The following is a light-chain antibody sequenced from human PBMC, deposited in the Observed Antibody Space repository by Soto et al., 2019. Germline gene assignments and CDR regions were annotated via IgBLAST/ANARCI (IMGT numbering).Light chain of an antibody. CDR2: DAS. J-gene: IGKJ1*01. CDR3: KQYNGXPWT. V-gene: IGKV1-5*01. CDR1: QTIFNW. Sequence: DIQMTQSPSTLSASVGDRVTITCRASQTIFNWLAWYKRQPGRAPKLLIYDASSLQSGVPSTFSGSGSGTEFTLTISSLQPGDFATYYFKQYNGXPWTCGQGTKV.